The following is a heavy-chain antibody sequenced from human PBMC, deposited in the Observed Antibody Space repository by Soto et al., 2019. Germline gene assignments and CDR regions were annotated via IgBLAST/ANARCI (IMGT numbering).Heavy chain of an antibody. CDR3: ARDRGSYSYYYYYGMDV. Sequence: SETLSLTCTVSGGSISSYYWSWIRQPPGKGLEWIGYIYYSGSTNYNPSLKSRVTISVDTSKNQFSLKLSSVTAADTAVYYCARDRGSYSYYYYYGMDVWGQGTTVTVSS. D-gene: IGHD5-18*01. CDR2: IYYSGST. V-gene: IGHV4-59*01. CDR1: GGSISSYY. J-gene: IGHJ6*02.